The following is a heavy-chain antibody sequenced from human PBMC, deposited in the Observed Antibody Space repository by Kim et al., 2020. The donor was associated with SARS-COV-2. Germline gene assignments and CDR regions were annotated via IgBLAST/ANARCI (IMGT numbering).Heavy chain of an antibody. Sequence: SETLSLTCTVSGGSISSGGYYWSWIRQHPGKGLEWIGYIYYSGSTYYNPSLKSRVTISVDTSKNQFSLKLSSVTAADTAVYYCARDHQRGFDPWGQGTLVTVSS. CDR3: ARDHQRGFDP. CDR1: GGSISSGGYY. J-gene: IGHJ5*02. V-gene: IGHV4-31*03. D-gene: IGHD6-25*01. CDR2: IYYSGST.